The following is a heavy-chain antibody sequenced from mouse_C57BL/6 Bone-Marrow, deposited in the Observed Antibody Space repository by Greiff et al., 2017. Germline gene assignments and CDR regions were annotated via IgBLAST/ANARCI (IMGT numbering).Heavy chain of an antibody. D-gene: IGHD2-14*01. CDR3: TREEGTGALFAY. J-gene: IGHJ3*01. V-gene: IGHV5-9-1*02. CDR2: ISSGGDYI. CDR1: GFTFSSYA. Sequence: EVQLVESGEGLVKPGGSLKLSCAASGFTFSSYAMSWVRQTPEKRLEWVAYISSGGDYIYYADTVKGRFTISRYNARNTLYLQMSSLKSEDTAMYYCTREEGTGALFAYWGQGTLVTVSA.